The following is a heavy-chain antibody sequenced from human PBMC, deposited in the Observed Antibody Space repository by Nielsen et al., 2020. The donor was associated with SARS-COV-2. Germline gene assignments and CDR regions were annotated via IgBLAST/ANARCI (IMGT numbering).Heavy chain of an antibody. J-gene: IGHJ4*02. CDR3: ARGRGSQDY. CDR2: IYYSGST. D-gene: IGHD1-26*01. CDR1: GGSVSSGSYY. V-gene: IGHV4-61*01. Sequence: SETLSLTCTVSGGSVSSGSYYWSWIRQPPGKGLEWIGYIYYSGSTNYNPSLKSRVTISVDTSKNQFSLKLSSVTAADTAVYYCARGRGSQDYWGRGTLVTVSS.